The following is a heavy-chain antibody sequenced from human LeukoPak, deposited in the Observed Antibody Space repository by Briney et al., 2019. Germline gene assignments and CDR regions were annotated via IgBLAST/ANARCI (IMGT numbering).Heavy chain of an antibody. V-gene: IGHV4-39*01. CDR3: ARHYDTYYYDIAFDI. CDR1: GGSISSSSYY. Sequence: NTSETLSLTSTGSGGSISSSSYYWGWIRQPPGKGLERIGSIYYSGSTYYNPSLKSRVTISVDTSKNQFSLKLSSVTAADTAVYYCARHYDTYYYDIAFDIWGQGTMVTVSS. D-gene: IGHD3-22*01. CDR2: IYYSGST. J-gene: IGHJ3*02.